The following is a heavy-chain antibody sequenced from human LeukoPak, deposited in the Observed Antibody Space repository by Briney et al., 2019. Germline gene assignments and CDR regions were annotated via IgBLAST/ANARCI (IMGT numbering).Heavy chain of an antibody. J-gene: IGHJ4*02. CDR2: ISSSSSTI. CDR3: ARDRITIFGVQDQALDY. V-gene: IGHV3-48*01. Sequence: PGGTLRLSCAASGFTFSSYSMNWVRQAPGKGLEWVSYISSSSSTIYYADSVKGRFTISRDNAKNSLYLQMNSLRAEDTAVYYCARDRITIFGVQDQALDYWGQGTLVTVSS. CDR1: GFTFSSYS. D-gene: IGHD3-3*01.